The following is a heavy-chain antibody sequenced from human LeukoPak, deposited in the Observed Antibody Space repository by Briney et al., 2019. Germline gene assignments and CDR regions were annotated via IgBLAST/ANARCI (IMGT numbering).Heavy chain of an antibody. V-gene: IGHV3-7*01. CDR1: GFTFSSYW. D-gene: IGHD1-14*01. Sequence: GGSLRLSCAASGFTFSSYWMSWVRQAPGRGLESVANIKQDGSEKYYVDSVKGRFTISRDNAENSLYLQMNSLRAEDTAVYYCARGLYNRNYWGQGTLVTVSS. CDR2: IKQDGSEK. J-gene: IGHJ4*02. CDR3: ARGLYNRNY.